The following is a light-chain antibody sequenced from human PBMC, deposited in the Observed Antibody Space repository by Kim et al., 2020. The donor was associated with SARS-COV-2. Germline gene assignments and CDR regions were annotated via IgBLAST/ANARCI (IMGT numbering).Light chain of an antibody. CDR3: QQYGGSPYT. Sequence: EIVLTQSPGTLSVSPGERATLSCRASQSLSSSYLAWYQQKPGQAPRLLFYGASSRVTGIPDRFSGSGSGTDFTLTINRLEPEDFAVYYCQQYGGSPYTFGQGTKLEI. V-gene: IGKV3-20*01. CDR2: GAS. J-gene: IGKJ2*01. CDR1: QSLSSSY.